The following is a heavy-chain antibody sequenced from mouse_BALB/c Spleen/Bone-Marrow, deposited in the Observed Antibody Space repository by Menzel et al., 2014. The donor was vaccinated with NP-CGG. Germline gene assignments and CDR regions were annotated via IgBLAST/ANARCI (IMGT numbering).Heavy chain of an antibody. CDR1: GYTFTSYW. J-gene: IGHJ3*01. D-gene: IGHD4-1*01. CDR2: IYPGDGDT. V-gene: IGHV1-87*01. Sequence: VQLQQSGAELARPGASVKLSCKASGYTFTSYWMQWVKQRPGQGLEWIGAIYPGDGDTRYTQRFKGKATLTADKSSSTAYMQLSSLASEDSAVYYCARGWDWFAYWGQGTQVTVSA. CDR3: ARGWDWFAY.